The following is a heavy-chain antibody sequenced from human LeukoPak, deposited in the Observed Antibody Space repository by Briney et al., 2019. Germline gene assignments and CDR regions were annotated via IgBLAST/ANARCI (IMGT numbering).Heavy chain of an antibody. J-gene: IGHJ4*02. D-gene: IGHD1-26*01. CDR3: ARVQGGCYLFDY. V-gene: IGHV3-74*01. CDR1: GFTLKSYW. Sequence: PGGSLRLSCTASGFTLKSYWMHWVRQAPGKGLVWVSRINSDGSTTSYADSVKGRFTISRDNAKNTLYLQMNSLRAEDTAVYYCARVQGGCYLFDYWGQGTLVTVSS. CDR2: INSDGSTT.